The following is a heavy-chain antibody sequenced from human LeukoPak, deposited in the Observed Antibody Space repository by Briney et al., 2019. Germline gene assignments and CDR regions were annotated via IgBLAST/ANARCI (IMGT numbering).Heavy chain of an antibody. D-gene: IGHD3-10*01. Sequence: SETLSLTCTVSGGSISSYYWSWIRQPAGKGLEWIGRIYTSGSTNYNPSLKSRVTMSVDTSKNQFSLTLSSVTAADTAVYYCARDSYYYGSGSLYFDYWGQGTLVTVSS. J-gene: IGHJ4*02. V-gene: IGHV4-4*07. CDR2: IYTSGST. CDR3: ARDSYYYGSGSLYFDY. CDR1: GGSISSYY.